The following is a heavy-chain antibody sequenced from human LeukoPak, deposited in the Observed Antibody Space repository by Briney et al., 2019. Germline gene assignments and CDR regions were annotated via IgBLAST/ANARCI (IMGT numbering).Heavy chain of an antibody. D-gene: IGHD6-19*01. CDR1: GFTFSSYD. V-gene: IGHV3-13*01. CDR2: IGTAGDT. CDR3: ARGLAVAAPGMDV. J-gene: IGHJ6*02. Sequence: GGSLRLSCAASGFTFSSYDMHWVRHATGKGLEWVSAIGTAGDTYYPGSVKGRFTISRENAKNSLYLQMNSLRAGDTAVYYCARGLAVAAPGMDVWGQATTVSVSS.